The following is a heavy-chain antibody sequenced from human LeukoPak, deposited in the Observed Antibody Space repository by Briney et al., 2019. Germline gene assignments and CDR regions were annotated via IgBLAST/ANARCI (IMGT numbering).Heavy chain of an antibody. CDR2: IHSDGSTT. J-gene: IGHJ4*02. D-gene: IGHD3-22*01. CDR3: ARKPATMNAAFDY. CDR1: GFTFSNSW. Sequence: PGGSLRLSCAASGFTFSNSWMHWVRQAPGKGLMWVSHIHSDGSTTSFADSVKGRFTISRDNAKNTLYLQMSSLRAEDTAVSYCARKPATMNAAFDYWGQGTLVTVSS. V-gene: IGHV3-74*01.